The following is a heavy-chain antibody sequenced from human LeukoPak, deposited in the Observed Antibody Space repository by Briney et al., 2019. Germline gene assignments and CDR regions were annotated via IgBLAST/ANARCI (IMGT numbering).Heavy chain of an antibody. D-gene: IGHD1-26*01. CDR3: ARLSGSHFDY. CDR2: TWYDGSKK. V-gene: IGHV3-33*01. Sequence: GGSLRLSCVASGFSFSSNGMSWVRQAPGKGLEWVALTWYDGSKKFYADSVKGRFAISRDNSKSTMSLQMSSLRAEDTAVYYCARLSGSHFDYWGEGTLVTVSS. CDR1: GFSFSSNG. J-gene: IGHJ4*02.